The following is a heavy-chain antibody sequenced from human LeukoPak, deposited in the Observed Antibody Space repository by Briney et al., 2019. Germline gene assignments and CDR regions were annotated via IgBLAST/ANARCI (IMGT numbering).Heavy chain of an antibody. V-gene: IGHV1-24*01. J-gene: IGHJ4*02. D-gene: IGHD3-10*01. CDR1: GYTLTELS. CDR2: FDPEDGET. Sequence: ASVKVSCKVSGYTLTELSMHWVRQAPGKGLGWMGGFDPEDGETICAQKFQGRVTMTEDTSTDTAYMELSSLRSEDTAVYYCATDMVRGVNRPFDYWGQGTLVTVSS. CDR3: ATDMVRGVNRPFDY.